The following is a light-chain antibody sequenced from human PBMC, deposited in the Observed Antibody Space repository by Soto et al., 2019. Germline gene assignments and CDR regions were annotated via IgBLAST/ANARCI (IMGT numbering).Light chain of an antibody. CDR1: SSEVGGYNY. Sequence: SLLTQPASVSGSPGQSITISCPGNSSEVGGYNYVSWYQQPPGKAPNLLIYDVSNRPSGVSIRFSGSKSGNTASLTIFGFQAEDGADYYCSSYTSSSTPYVFGNGTKVTVL. J-gene: IGLJ1*01. CDR2: DVS. V-gene: IGLV2-14*01. CDR3: SSYTSSSTPYV.